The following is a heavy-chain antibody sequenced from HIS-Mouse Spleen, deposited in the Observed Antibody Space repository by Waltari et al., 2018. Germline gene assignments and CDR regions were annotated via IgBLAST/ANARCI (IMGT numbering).Heavy chain of an antibody. V-gene: IGHV4-34*01. Sequence: AGLLKPSETLSLTCAVYGGSFSGYYWSWIRQHPGKGLEWIGEINHSGSTNYNPSLKSRVTISVDTSKNQFSLKLSSVTAADTAVYYCARERYYGSGSDYWGQGTLVTVSS. D-gene: IGHD3-10*01. CDR1: GGSFSGYY. CDR3: ARERYYGSGSDY. J-gene: IGHJ4*02. CDR2: INHSGST.